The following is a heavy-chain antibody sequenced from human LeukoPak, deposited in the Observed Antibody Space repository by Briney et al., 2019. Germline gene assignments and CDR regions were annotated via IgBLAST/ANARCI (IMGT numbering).Heavy chain of an antibody. Sequence: GGSLRLSCAASGFTFSSHAIHWGRQPPGKGLGYESAISSDGSSTYYANSLQDRFIASREQSKILIFLQMDSLGREDMAVYYCARGVILGYDFDYWGQGTRVTVSS. D-gene: IGHD5-12*01. CDR2: ISSDGSST. CDR1: GFTFSSHA. CDR3: ARGVILGYDFDY. J-gene: IGHJ4*02. V-gene: IGHV3-64*01.